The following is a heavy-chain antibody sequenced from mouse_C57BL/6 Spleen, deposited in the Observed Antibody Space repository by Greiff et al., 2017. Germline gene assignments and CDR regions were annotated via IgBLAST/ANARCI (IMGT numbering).Heavy chain of an antibody. CDR1: GFTFSSYA. CDR3: ARDRVTTVGAHWYFDV. CDR2: ISDGGSYT. V-gene: IGHV5-4*01. D-gene: IGHD1-1*01. Sequence: EVKLVESGGGLVKPGGSLKLSCAASGFTFSSYAMSWVRQTPEKRLEWVATISDGGSYTYYPDNVKGRFTISRDNAKNNLYLQMSHLKSEDTAMYYCARDRVTTVGAHWYFDVWGTGTTVTVSS. J-gene: IGHJ1*03.